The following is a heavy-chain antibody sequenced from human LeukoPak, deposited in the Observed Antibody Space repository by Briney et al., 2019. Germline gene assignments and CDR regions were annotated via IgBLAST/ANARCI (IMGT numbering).Heavy chain of an antibody. CDR3: AGTYYYGSGSYSGADYFDY. V-gene: IGHV4-59*08. D-gene: IGHD3-10*01. CDR2: IYYSGST. J-gene: IGHJ4*02. Sequence: SETLSLTCTVSGGSISSYYWSWIRQPPGKGREGIGNIYYSGSTNYNPSLKSRVTISVDTSKNQFSLKLSSVTAADTAVYYCAGTYYYGSGSYSGADYFDYWGQGTLVTVSS. CDR1: GGSISSYY.